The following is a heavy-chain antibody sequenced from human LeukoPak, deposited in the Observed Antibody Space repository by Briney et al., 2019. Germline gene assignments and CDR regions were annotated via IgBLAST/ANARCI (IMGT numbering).Heavy chain of an antibody. V-gene: IGHV3-23*01. CDR1: GFTFSSYA. J-gene: IGHJ4*02. CDR2: ISGSGGST. Sequence: GGSPRLSCAASGFTFSSYAMGWVRQAPGKGLEWVSAISGSGGSTYYADSVKGRFTISRDNSKNTLYLQMNSLRAEDTAVYYCAKAPLVVPAAAYFDYWGQGTLVTVSS. CDR3: AKAPLVVPAAAYFDY. D-gene: IGHD2-2*01.